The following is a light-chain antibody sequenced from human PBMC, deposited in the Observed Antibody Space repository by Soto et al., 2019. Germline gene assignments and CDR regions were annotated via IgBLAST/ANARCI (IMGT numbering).Light chain of an antibody. CDR3: MQATHWPIT. J-gene: IGKJ5*01. Sequence: DFVLTQSPLSLPVTLGQPASISCWSSQSLVYSNGNTYLNWFHQRPGQSPRRLIYLVSNRDSGVPARFSGSGSGTDFALKISRVEADDVGVYYCMQATHWPITFGQGTRLEIK. CDR2: LVS. V-gene: IGKV2-30*01. CDR1: QSLVYSNGNTY.